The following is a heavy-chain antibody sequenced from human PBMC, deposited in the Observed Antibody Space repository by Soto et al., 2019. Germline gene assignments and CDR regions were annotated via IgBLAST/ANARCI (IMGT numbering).Heavy chain of an antibody. Sequence: SETLSLTCTVSGGSVSSGSYYWSWIRQPPGKGLEWIGYIYYSGSTNYNPSLKSRVTISVDTSKNQFSLKLSSVTAADTAVYYCARDRQLDNWFDPWGQGTLVTVSS. D-gene: IGHD1-1*01. J-gene: IGHJ5*02. V-gene: IGHV4-61*01. CDR3: ARDRQLDNWFDP. CDR1: GGSVSSGSYY. CDR2: IYYSGST.